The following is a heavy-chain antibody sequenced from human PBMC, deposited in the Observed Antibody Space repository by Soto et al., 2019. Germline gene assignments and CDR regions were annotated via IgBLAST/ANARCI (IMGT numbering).Heavy chain of an antibody. J-gene: IGHJ6*02. CDR2: IIPILGIA. CDR1: GGTFSSYA. V-gene: IGHV1-69*10. CDR3: ARERRRAVSYYYYYGMDV. Sequence: ASVKVSCKASGGTFSSYAISWVRQAPGQGLEWMGGIIPILGIANDAQKFQGRVTITADKSTSTAYMELSSLRSEDTAVYYCARERRRAVSYYYYYGMDVWGQGTTVTVSS.